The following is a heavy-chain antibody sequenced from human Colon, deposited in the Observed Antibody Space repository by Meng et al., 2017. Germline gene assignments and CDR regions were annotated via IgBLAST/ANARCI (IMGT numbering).Heavy chain of an antibody. CDR2: INTNTGNP. V-gene: IGHV7-4-1*02. CDR1: GYTFNTYA. CDR3: ARDDWQMATIPFDY. D-gene: IGHD5-24*01. J-gene: IGHJ4*02. Sequence: QVQLVQSGSELKKPGASVKVSCKASGYTFNTYAMNWVRQAPGQGLEWVGWINTNTGNPTYAQGFTGRYVFSLDTSVSTAYLQISSLKAEDSAVYYWARDDWQMATIPFDYWGKETLVTVSS.